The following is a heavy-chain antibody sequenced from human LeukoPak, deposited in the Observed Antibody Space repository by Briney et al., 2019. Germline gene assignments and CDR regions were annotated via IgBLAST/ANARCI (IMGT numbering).Heavy chain of an antibody. CDR2: MNPNSGNT. D-gene: IGHD3-3*01. CDR3: ARTNFLYDFWSGYYKGFYHYYMDV. J-gene: IGHJ6*03. Sequence: ASVKVSCKASGYTFTSYDINWVRQATGQGLEWMGWMNPNSGNTGYAQKFQGRVTITRNTSISTAYMELSSLRSEDTAVYYCARTNFLYDFWSGYYKGFYHYYMDVWGKGTTVTVSS. CDR1: GYTFTSYD. V-gene: IGHV1-8*03.